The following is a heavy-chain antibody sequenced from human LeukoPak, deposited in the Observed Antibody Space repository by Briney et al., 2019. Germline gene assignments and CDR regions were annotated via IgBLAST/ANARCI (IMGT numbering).Heavy chain of an antibody. CDR3: ARDGTQDSSGEGWFDP. CDR2: IYYSGST. CDR1: GGSISSYY. V-gene: IGHV4-59*01. D-gene: IGHD6-19*01. Sequence: SETLSLTCTVSGGSISSYYWSWIRQPPGKGLEWIGYIYYSGSTNYNPSLKSRVTISVDTSKNQFSLKLSSVTAADTAVYYCARDGTQDSSGEGWFDPWGQGTLVSVSS. J-gene: IGHJ5*02.